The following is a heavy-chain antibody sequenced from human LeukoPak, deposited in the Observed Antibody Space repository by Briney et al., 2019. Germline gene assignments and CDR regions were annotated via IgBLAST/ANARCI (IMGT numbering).Heavy chain of an antibody. CDR3: ARDHRYSGSYFYFDY. CDR2: ISAYNGNT. CDR1: GYTFTSYG. Sequence: ASVKVSCTASGYTFTSYGISWVRQAPGQGLEWMGWISAYNGNTNYAQTLQGRVTMTTDTSTSTAYMELRSLRSDDTAVYYCARDHRYSGSYFYFDYWGQGTLVTVSS. V-gene: IGHV1-18*01. D-gene: IGHD1-26*01. J-gene: IGHJ4*02.